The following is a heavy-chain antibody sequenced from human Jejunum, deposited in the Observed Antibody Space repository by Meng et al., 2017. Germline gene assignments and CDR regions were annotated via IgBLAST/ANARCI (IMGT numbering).Heavy chain of an antibody. Sequence: GESLKISCTASGFTFINYAMSWVRQAPGKGLEWVSVSSSSGYNTYYGDSVKGRFTISRDNSKNTLFLQMNSLRVDDTAVYYCAKGATAMVTLRGLDVWGQGTTVTVSS. CDR1: GFTFINYA. V-gene: IGHV3-23*01. D-gene: IGHD5-18*01. J-gene: IGHJ6*02. CDR2: SSSSGYNT. CDR3: AKGATAMVTLRGLDV.